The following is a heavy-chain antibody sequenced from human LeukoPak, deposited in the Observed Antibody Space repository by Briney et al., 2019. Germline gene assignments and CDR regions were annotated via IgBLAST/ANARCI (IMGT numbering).Heavy chain of an antibody. CDR1: GFTFSNYG. V-gene: IGHV3-30*02. J-gene: IGHJ5*02. CDR3: AGSRDIVVVVAAAGFDP. Sequence: GGSLRLSCAASGFTFSNYGMHWVRQAPGKGLEWVAFIRYDGSNKYFADPLKGRFTISRDNSKNTLYLQMNSLRAEDTAVYYCAGSRDIVVVVAAAGFDPWGQGTLVTVSS. D-gene: IGHD2-15*01. CDR2: IRYDGSNK.